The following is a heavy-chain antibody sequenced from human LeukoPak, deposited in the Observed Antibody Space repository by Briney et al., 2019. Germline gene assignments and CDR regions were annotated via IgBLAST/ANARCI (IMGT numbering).Heavy chain of an antibody. V-gene: IGHV3-23*01. Sequence: GGSLRLSCAASGFTFSSYAMSWVRQAPGKGLEWVSAISGSGGSTYYADSVKGRFTISRDNSKNTLYLQMNSLRAEDTAVYYCAKSIRMITFGGVIVMWGQGTLVTVSS. J-gene: IGHJ4*02. CDR2: ISGSGGST. D-gene: IGHD3-16*02. CDR3: AKSIRMITFGGVIVM. CDR1: GFTFSSYA.